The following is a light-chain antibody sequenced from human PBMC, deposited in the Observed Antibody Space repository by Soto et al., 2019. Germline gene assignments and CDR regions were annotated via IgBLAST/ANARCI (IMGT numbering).Light chain of an antibody. CDR1: QSLANSF. CDR3: QQYFEWPPMT. J-gene: IGKJ1*01. V-gene: IGKV3-15*01. CDR2: GAS. Sequence: EFVLTQSPGTLSLSPVSRATLSCRDRQSLANSFIAWYQQKPGQAPRLLISGASTRAAGISDRFRGSGSGTEFTLTISSLRSEDSAIYYCQQYFEWPPMTFGQGTKVDIK.